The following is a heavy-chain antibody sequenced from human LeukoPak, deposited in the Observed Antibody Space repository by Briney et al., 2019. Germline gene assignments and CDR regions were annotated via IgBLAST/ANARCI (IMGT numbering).Heavy chain of an antibody. Sequence: GESLQISCKGSGYSFTSCWIGWVRQMPGKGLEWMGIIYPGDSDTRYSPSFQGQVTISADKSISTAYLQWSSLKASDTAMYYCARKSYSYGYAGWFDPWGQGTLVTVSS. CDR1: GYSFTSCW. CDR2: IYPGDSDT. CDR3: ARKSYSYGYAGWFDP. D-gene: IGHD5-18*01. J-gene: IGHJ5*02. V-gene: IGHV5-51*01.